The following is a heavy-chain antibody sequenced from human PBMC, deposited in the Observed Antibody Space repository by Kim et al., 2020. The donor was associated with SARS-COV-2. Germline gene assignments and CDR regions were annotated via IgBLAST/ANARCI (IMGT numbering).Heavy chain of an antibody. Sequence: KYYADSVKGRFTISRDNSKSTLYLQMSSLGAEDTAVYYCTRANFGAFDIWGQGTIVTVSS. J-gene: IGHJ3*02. D-gene: IGHD1-7*01. CDR2: K. CDR3: TRANFGAFDI. V-gene: IGHV3-30*15.